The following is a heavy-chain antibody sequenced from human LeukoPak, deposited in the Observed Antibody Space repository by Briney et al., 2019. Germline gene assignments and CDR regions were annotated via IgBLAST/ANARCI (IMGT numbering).Heavy chain of an antibody. CDR3: ARDAILDRGWFDP. D-gene: IGHD1-26*01. J-gene: IGHJ5*02. Sequence: GGSLRLSCAASGFTFSSYSMNWVRQAPGKGLEWVSSISSSSRYIYYADSVKGRFTISRDNAKNSLYLQMNSLRAEDTAVYYCARDAILDRGWFDPWGQGTLVTVSS. CDR2: ISSSSRYI. CDR1: GFTFSSYS. V-gene: IGHV3-21*01.